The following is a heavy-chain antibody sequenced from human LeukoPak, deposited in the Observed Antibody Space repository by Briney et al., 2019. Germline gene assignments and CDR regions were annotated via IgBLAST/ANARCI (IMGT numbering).Heavy chain of an antibody. V-gene: IGHV3-23*01. CDR3: AKVRFLEWLLSSF. CDR1: GFTFSSYA. D-gene: IGHD3-3*01. Sequence: GRSLRLSCAASGFTFSSYAMSWVRQAPGKGLEWVSAISGSGGSTYYADSVKGRFTISRDNSKNTLYLQMNSLRAEDTAVYYCAKVRFLEWLLSSFGGQGTLVTVSS. CDR2: ISGSGGST. J-gene: IGHJ4*02.